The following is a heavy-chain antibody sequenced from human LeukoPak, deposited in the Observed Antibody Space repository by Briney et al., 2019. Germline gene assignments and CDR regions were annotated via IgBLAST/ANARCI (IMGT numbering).Heavy chain of an antibody. J-gene: IGHJ6*04. V-gene: IGHV4-39*07. Sequence: PSETLSLTCTVSGASISSSNYYWGWIRQPPGKGLEWIGSIYYSGRTYYNPSLKSRVTISVDTSKNQFSLKLSSVTAADTAIYYCARDKKYMDVWGKGITVTVSS. CDR1: GASISSSNYY. CDR2: IYYSGRT. CDR3: ARDKKYMDV.